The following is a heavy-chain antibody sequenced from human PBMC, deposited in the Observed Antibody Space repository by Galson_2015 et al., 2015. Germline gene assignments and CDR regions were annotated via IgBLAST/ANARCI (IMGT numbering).Heavy chain of an antibody. CDR2: IFSNDEK. V-gene: IGHV2-26*01. CDR1: GFSLRNARMG. CDR3: ARTREGYCSSTSRYGVDY. J-gene: IGHJ4*02. Sequence: PALVTPTQTLTLTCTVSGFSLRNARMGVSWIRQPPGKALEWLAHIFSNDEKSYSTSLKSRLTISKDTSKSQVVLTMTNMDPVETATYYCARTREGYCSSTSRYGVDYWGQGTLVTVSS. D-gene: IGHD2-2*01.